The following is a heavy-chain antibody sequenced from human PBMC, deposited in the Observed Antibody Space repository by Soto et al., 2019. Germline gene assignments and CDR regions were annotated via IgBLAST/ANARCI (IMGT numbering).Heavy chain of an antibody. CDR2: IIPIFGTA. V-gene: IGHV1-69*13. Sequence: SVKVSCKASGGTFSSYAISWVRQAPGQGLEWMGGIIPIFGTANYAQKFQGRVTITADESTSTAYMELSSLRSEDTAVYYCARGPVVAATGSPGSWFDPRREGTLVTVSS. J-gene: IGHJ5*02. CDR3: ARGPVVAATGSPGSWFDP. CDR1: GGTFSSYA. D-gene: IGHD2-15*01.